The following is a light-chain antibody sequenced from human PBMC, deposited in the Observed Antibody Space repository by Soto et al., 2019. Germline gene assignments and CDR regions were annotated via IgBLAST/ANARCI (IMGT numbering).Light chain of an antibody. Sequence: DIVMTQSPDSLAVSLGERATINCKSSQSVLYSSTNKNYLAWYQQKPGQPPKLLIYWASTRESGVPDRFSGSGSGTDFTPTISSLQAEDVAVYYCQQYYSTPPTFGQGTKVEIK. J-gene: IGKJ1*01. V-gene: IGKV4-1*01. CDR3: QQYYSTPPT. CDR1: QSVLYSSTNKNY. CDR2: WAS.